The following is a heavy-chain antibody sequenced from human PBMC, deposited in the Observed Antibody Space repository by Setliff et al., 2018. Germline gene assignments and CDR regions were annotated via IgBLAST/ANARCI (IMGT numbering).Heavy chain of an antibody. CDR2: TIPNFGTI. J-gene: IGHJ6*03. Sequence: SVKVSCKASGGTFSSYGISWVRQAPGQGLEWLGGTIPNFGTINYAQEFQGRVTIITDESTSTAYMELSSLRTEDTAVYYCAREGVDIRSSTDYRYYMDVWGKGTTVTVSS. CDR1: GGTFSSYG. D-gene: IGHD5-12*01. V-gene: IGHV1-69*05. CDR3: AREGVDIRSSTDYRYYMDV.